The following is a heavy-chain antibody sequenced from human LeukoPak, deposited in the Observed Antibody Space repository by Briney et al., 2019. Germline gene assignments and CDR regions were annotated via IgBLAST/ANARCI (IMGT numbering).Heavy chain of an antibody. J-gene: IGHJ4*02. D-gene: IGHD3-22*01. CDR1: GGSFSGYY. CDR2: INPSGST. CDR3: ARRPKHITMIVVVKEYYFDY. V-gene: IGHV4-34*01. Sequence: PSETLSLTCAVYGGSFSGYYWSWIRQPPGKGLERIGKINPSGSTNYNPSLKSRVTISVDTSKNQFSLKLSSVTAADTAVYYCARRPKHITMIVVVKEYYFDYWGQGTLVTVSS.